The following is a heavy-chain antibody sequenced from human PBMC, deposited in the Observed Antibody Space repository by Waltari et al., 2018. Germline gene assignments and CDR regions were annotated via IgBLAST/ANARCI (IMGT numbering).Heavy chain of an antibody. CDR2: ITPYNGDL. CDR3: ARSRLSGTQSNFDS. CDR1: DRNFTFRY. Sequence: QMQLVQSGAEVKKAGSSVKISCKASDRNFTFRYPHWVRPAPGQALEWMGWITPYNGDLKYAQSFQGRVTITRHSSLHTTYMELTNLRSDDTAVYYCARSRLSGTQSNFDSWGQGTLVTVSS. J-gene: IGHJ5*01. V-gene: IGHV1-45*02. D-gene: IGHD2-15*01.